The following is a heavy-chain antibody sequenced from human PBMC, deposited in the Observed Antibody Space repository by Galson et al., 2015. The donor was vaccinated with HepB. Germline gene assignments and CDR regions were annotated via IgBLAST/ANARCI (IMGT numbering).Heavy chain of an antibody. V-gene: IGHV1-3*01. Sequence: SVKVSCKASGYTFTSYAMHWVRQAPGQRLEWMGWINAGNGNTKYSQKFQGRVTITRDTSASTAYMELSSLRSEDTAVYYCARGLVGYDSSGYYTFDYWGQGTLVTVSS. CDR2: INAGNGNT. D-gene: IGHD3-22*01. CDR1: GYTFTSYA. J-gene: IGHJ4*02. CDR3: ARGLVGYDSSGYYTFDY.